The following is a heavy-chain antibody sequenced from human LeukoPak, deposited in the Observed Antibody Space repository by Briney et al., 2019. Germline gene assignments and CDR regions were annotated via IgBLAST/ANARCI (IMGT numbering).Heavy chain of an antibody. J-gene: IGHJ4*02. CDR3: ARVSTGGYYNY. CDR2: IYTSGST. D-gene: IGHD3-22*01. CDR1: GGSISSGSYY. Sequence: SETLSLTCTVSGGSISSGSYYWSWIRQPAGKGLEWIGRIYTSGSTNYNPSLKSRVTISLDTSENHFSLKLSSVTAADTAVYYCARVSTGGYYNYWGQGTLVTVSS. V-gene: IGHV4-61*02.